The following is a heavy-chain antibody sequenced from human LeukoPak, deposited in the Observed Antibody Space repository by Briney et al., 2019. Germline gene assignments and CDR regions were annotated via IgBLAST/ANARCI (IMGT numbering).Heavy chain of an antibody. CDR2: INHSGST. J-gene: IGHJ3*02. CDR1: GGSFSGYY. V-gene: IGHV4-34*01. D-gene: IGHD3-22*01. CDR3: ARRPVPFYYDNKAFDI. Sequence: SETLSLTCAVYGGSFSGYYWSWIRQPPGKGLEWIGEINHSGSTNYNPSLKSRVTISVDTSKNQFSLKLSSVAAADTAVYYCARRPVPFYYDNKAFDIWGQGTMVTVSS.